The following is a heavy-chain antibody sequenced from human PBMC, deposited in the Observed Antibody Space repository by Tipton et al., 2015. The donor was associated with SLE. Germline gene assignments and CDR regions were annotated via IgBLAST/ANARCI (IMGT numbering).Heavy chain of an antibody. D-gene: IGHD3-22*01. CDR2: IYNSGTT. Sequence: AVSGFAVSGNYMSWVRQAPGKGLEWVSTIYNSGTTFYADSVRDRFTISRDDSKNTLYLQLNSLSLEDAAVYYCARSGAGYYSSGYFDDWGPGTLVTVSS. CDR3: ARSGAGYYSSGYFDD. V-gene: IGHV3-66*01. CDR1: GFAVSGNY. J-gene: IGHJ4*02.